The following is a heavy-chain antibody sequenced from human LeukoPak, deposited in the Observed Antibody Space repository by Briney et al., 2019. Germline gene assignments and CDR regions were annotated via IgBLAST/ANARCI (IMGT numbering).Heavy chain of an antibody. V-gene: IGHV1-24*01. CDR3: ARVPPYCSTTTCYAQFDY. Sequence: ASVKVSCKVSGYTLTELSMHWVRQAPGKGLEWMGGFDPEDGETIYAQKFQGRVTMTEDTSTDTAYMELSSLRSEDTAVYYCARVPPYCSTTTCYAQFDYWGQGTLVTVSS. CDR1: GYTLTELS. J-gene: IGHJ4*02. CDR2: FDPEDGET. D-gene: IGHD2-2*01.